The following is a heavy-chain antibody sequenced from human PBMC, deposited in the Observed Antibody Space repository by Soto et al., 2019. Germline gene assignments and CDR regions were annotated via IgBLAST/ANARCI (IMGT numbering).Heavy chain of an antibody. CDR3: ARGEDAFFYYGLDV. CDR2: IYDTGISGYTPST. CDR1: GGSISSSY. J-gene: IGHJ6*02. Sequence: AETLSLTCTVSGGSISSSYWSWVRRAPGKGLEWIAYIYDTGISGYTPSTSYNPSLKSRVTMSVDTSKSQFSLKLTSVTAADTAVYYCARGEDAFFYYGLDVWGQGITVTVSS. V-gene: IGHV4-59*01.